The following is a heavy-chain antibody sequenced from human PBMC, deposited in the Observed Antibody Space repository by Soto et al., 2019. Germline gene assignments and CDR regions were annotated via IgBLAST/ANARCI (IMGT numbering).Heavy chain of an antibody. CDR1: GFTVSGSY. CDR3: ARHVGFYWYFDL. Sequence: GGSLRLSCAASGFTVSGSYMGWVRQAPGKGLEWVSSIYRDGRTYYADSVRGRFTISTDNSKDTLYLQMNTLRVDDTAMYYCARHVGFYWYFDLWGRGTLVTVSS. CDR2: IYRDGRT. D-gene: IGHD1-26*01. J-gene: IGHJ2*01. V-gene: IGHV3-66*04.